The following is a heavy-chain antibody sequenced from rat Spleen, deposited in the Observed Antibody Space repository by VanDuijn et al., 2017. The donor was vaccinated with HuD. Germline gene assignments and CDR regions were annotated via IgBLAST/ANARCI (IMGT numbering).Heavy chain of an antibody. CDR1: GFTFSNYD. Sequence: EVQLVESGGGLVQPGRSMKLSCAASGFTFSNYDMAWVRQAPTKGLEWVASISYDCSITYFRYSVKGRFTISRDNAKTTLYLQMDSLRSEDTATYYFTTDSNWFPYWGQGTLVTVSS. CDR2: ISYDCSIT. CDR3: TTDSNWFPY. V-gene: IGHV5-20*01. J-gene: IGHJ3*01.